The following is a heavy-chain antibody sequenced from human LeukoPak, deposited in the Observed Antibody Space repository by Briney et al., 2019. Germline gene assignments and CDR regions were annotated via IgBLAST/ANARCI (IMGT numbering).Heavy chain of an antibody. J-gene: IGHJ4*02. CDR2: IKGEERAR. Sequence: RGRSLRLSCAASGLTFSTYWMAWVRHARGGGLEWGANIKGEERARHHTDSVGGRFTISRDNAKNSVYLQMSSLRGEDTAVYYCAGDVGGSLDYWGQGTLVTVSS. CDR1: GLTFSTYW. CDR3: AGDVGGSLDY. V-gene: IGHV3-7*01. D-gene: IGHD1-26*01.